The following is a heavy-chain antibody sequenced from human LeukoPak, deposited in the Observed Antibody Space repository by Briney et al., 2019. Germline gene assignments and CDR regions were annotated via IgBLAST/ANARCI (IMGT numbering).Heavy chain of an antibody. CDR1: GYTLTELS. D-gene: IGHD2-15*01. V-gene: IGHV1-24*01. CDR2: FDPEDGET. J-gene: IGHJ4*02. CDR3: ATQIGLYCSGGSCYSPVAFDY. Sequence: ASVKVSCKVSGYTLTELSMHWVRQAPGKGLEWMGGFDPEDGETIYAQKFQGRVTMTEDTSTDTAYTELSSLRSEDTAVYYCATQIGLYCSGGSCYSPVAFDYWGQGTLVTVSS.